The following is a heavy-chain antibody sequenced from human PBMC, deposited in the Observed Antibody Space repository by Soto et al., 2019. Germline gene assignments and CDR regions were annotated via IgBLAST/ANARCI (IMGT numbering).Heavy chain of an antibody. J-gene: IGHJ5*02. CDR3: ARGPLGRYCSSTSCYGWFDP. V-gene: IGHV1-8*01. CDR2: MNPHSGNT. Sequence: SVKVSCKASGYTFTSYDINWVRQATGQGLEWMGWMNPHSGNTGYAQKFQGRVTMTRNTSISTAYMELSSLRSEDTAVYYCARGPLGRYCSSTSCYGWFDPWGQGTLVTVSS. CDR1: GYTFTSYD. D-gene: IGHD2-2*01.